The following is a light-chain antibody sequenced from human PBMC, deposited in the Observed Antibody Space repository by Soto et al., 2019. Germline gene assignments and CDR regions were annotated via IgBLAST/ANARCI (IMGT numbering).Light chain of an antibody. CDR3: QQRGNWPRT. CDR1: QSVSAY. Sequence: EIVLTQSPATLSLSPGERATLSCRASQSVSAYLAWYQQKPGQAPRLLIYDASNRATGIPGRFSGNGSGTDFTLTISSLEPEDFAVYYCQQRGNWPRTFGQGTKVDIK. V-gene: IGKV3-11*01. CDR2: DAS. J-gene: IGKJ1*01.